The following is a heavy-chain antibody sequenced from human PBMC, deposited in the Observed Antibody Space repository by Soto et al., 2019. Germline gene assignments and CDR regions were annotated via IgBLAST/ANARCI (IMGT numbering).Heavy chain of an antibody. J-gene: IGHJ6*02. CDR1: GFRFSAYA. D-gene: IGHD4-17*01. Sequence: LRLSCAASGFRFSAYAMHWVRQAPGKGLEWVAVISYEGSNRFYADSVKGRFTVSRDNSKNVVYLQMNSLRGEDTAVFYCAKDYGDYNFNYGMDVWGQGTTVTVSS. CDR3: AKDYGDYNFNYGMDV. V-gene: IGHV3-30*18. CDR2: ISYEGSNR.